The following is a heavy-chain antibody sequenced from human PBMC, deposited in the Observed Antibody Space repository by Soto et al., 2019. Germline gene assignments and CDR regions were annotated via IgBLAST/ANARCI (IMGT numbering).Heavy chain of an antibody. D-gene: IGHD1-1*01. CDR2: NIPVVGTT. CDR3: SINNSCGRGDF. J-gene: IGHJ4*02. Sequence: QVQLVQSGAEVKKPGSSVRVSCKASGGTLNSYTISWVRQAPGQGLEWMGGNIPVVGTTDYAQKFQGRVTITADQSTGTAYLDLFSLRSKDTAIYYCSINNSCGRGDFWGQGTLVTVSS. V-gene: IGHV1-69*01. CDR1: GGTLNSYT.